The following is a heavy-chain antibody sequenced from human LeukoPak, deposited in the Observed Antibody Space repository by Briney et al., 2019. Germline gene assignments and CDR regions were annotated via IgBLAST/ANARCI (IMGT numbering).Heavy chain of an antibody. CDR1: SYSINSGYY. J-gene: IGHJ4*02. D-gene: IGHD3-10*01. CDR3: ARGVTVRGDRTFDY. CDR2: SYYNGNT. Sequence: SGTLSLTCTVSSYSINSGYYWGWIRQPPGKGLEWIGFSYYNGNTNYNPSLKSRVTISVDMSKNQFSLSLRSVTAADTAVYYCARGVTVRGDRTFDYWGQGTLVTVSS. V-gene: IGHV4-38-2*02.